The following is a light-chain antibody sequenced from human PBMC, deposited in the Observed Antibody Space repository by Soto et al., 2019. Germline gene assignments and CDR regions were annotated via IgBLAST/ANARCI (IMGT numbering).Light chain of an antibody. CDR1: QSLTSW. CDR2: KPS. J-gene: IGKJ1*01. CDR3: QHYDNFRWT. Sequence: DIQMTQSPSSLSASVGDTVTITCRASQSLTSWLAWHQQKPGKAPKLLIYKPSSLPGGVPSRFSGTGSGTEFTLTINSLQPDDFATYFCQHYDNFRWTFGQGTKVEV. V-gene: IGKV1-5*03.